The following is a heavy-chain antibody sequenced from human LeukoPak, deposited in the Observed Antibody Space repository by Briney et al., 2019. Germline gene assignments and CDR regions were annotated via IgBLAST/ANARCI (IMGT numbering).Heavy chain of an antibody. V-gene: IGHV4-59*01. CDR3: ARGSYGDH. J-gene: IGHJ4*02. Sequence: KSSETLSLTCTVSGASISSFYWSWLRQSPGKGLEWIGDISYTGSTTYNPTLMSRVTISRDMSKNQFSLNLSSVTAADTAVYYCARGSYGDHWGQGTLVTVSS. D-gene: IGHD1-26*01. CDR1: GASISSFY. CDR2: ISYTGST.